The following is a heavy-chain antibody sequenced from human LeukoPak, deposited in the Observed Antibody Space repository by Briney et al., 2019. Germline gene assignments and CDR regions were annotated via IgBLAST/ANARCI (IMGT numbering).Heavy chain of an antibody. CDR1: GFTFSNYG. V-gene: IGHV3-33*01. Sequence: GGSLRLSCAASGFTFSNYGMHWVRQAPGKGLEWVAAIWYDGSNKYYGDSVKGRFTISRDNSKNTLYLQMNSLRAEDTAVYYCARVIIISVARWFDPWGQGTLVTVSS. CDR3: ARVIIISVARWFDP. J-gene: IGHJ5*02. CDR2: IWYDGSNK. D-gene: IGHD3-16*02.